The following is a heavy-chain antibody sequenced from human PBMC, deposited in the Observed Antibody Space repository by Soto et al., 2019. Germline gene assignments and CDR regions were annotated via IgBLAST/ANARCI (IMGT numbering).Heavy chain of an antibody. Sequence: SATLSLTCSVSGGSISSYYWSWIRRPPGKGLERFGYIYYSGSTNYNPSLKSRVTISVDTSKNQFSLKLSSVTAADTAVYYCARHARYYDILTGYSTLSWFDPWGQGTLVTVSS. V-gene: IGHV4-59*08. CDR3: ARHARYYDILTGYSTLSWFDP. J-gene: IGHJ5*02. CDR2: IYYSGST. D-gene: IGHD3-9*01. CDR1: GGSISSYY.